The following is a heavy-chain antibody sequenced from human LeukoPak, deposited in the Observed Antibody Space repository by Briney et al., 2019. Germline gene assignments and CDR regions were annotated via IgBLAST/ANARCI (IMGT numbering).Heavy chain of an antibody. CDR3: ASQYYYDSSGYYYLNWFDP. CDR1: GGSISSSSYY. Sequence: SETLSLTCTVSGGSISSSSYYWGWIRQPPGKGLEWIGSIYYSGSTYYNPSLKSRVTISVDTSKNQFSLKLSSVTAADTAVHYCASQYYYDSSGYYYLNWFDPWGQGTLVTVSS. J-gene: IGHJ5*02. V-gene: IGHV4-39*01. CDR2: IYYSGST. D-gene: IGHD3-22*01.